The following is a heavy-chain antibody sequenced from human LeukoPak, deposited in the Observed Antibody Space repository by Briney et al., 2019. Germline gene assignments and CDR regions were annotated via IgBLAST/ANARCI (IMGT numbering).Heavy chain of an antibody. D-gene: IGHD6-6*01. Sequence: GGSLRLSCAASGFTFSSYSMSWVRQAPGKGLEWVANIKQDGSEKNYVGSVKGRFTIARDNAKNTLYMQMNRLRADDTAVYYCAKPGSSRGIAGRRPTKYYFDYWGQGTLVTVSS. V-gene: IGHV3-7*03. CDR3: AKPGSSRGIAGRRPTKYYFDY. CDR2: IKQDGSEK. CDR1: GFTFSSYS. J-gene: IGHJ4*02.